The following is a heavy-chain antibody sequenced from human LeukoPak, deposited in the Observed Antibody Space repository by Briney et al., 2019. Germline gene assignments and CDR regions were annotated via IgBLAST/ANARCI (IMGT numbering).Heavy chain of an antibody. CDR3: ARVQAYGGKGYFDY. CDR1: GGSISSYY. CDR2: IYYSGST. V-gene: IGHV4-59*01. J-gene: IGHJ4*02. D-gene: IGHD4-23*01. Sequence: SETLSLTCTVSGGSISSYYWSWIRQPPGKGLEWIGYIYYSGSTNYNPSLKSRVTISVDTSKNQFSLKLSSVTAADTAVHYCARVQAYGGKGYFDYWGQGTLVTVSS.